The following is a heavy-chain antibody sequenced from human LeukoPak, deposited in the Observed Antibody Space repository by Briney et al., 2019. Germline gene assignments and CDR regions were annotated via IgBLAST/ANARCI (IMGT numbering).Heavy chain of an antibody. V-gene: IGHV3-48*03. CDR1: GFTFSNFE. CDR3: VREGVNPETWFDP. CDR2: ISGSGSTI. J-gene: IGHJ5*02. D-gene: IGHD1-14*01. Sequence: GGSLRLSCAASGFTFSNFEMHWVRQAPGKGLEWVSYISGSGSTIVHADSVKGRFTISRDNAKNSLYLQMNSLRAEDTAVYYCVREGVNPETWFDPWGQGPLVTVSS.